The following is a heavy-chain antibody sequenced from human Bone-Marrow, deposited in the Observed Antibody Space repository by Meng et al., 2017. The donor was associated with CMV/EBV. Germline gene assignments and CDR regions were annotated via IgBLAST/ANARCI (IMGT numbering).Heavy chain of an antibody. D-gene: IGHD3-3*01. V-gene: IGHV4-39*07. CDR3: VRDRKHYDFWSGYYWDHYYYYGMDV. J-gene: IGHJ6*02. CDR1: GGSISSSSYY. Sequence: SETLSLTCTVSGGSISSSSYYWGWIRQPPGKGLEWIGSIYYSGSTYYNPSLKSRVTITVDTYKNQFSLKLSSVTAADTAVYYCVRDRKHYDFWSGYYWDHYYYYGMDVWGQGTTVTVSS. CDR2: IYYSGST.